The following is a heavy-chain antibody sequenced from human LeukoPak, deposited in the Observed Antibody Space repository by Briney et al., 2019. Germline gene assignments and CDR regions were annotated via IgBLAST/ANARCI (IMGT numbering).Heavy chain of an antibody. CDR1: GGSISSYY. D-gene: IGHD6-19*01. V-gene: IGHV4-59*01. Sequence: KPSETLSLTCTVSGGSISSYYWSWIRQPPGKGLEWIGYIYYSGSTNYNPSLKSRVTISADTSKNQFSLKLSSVTAADTVVYYCARELGWYSSGWYLAFDIWGQGTMVTVSS. J-gene: IGHJ3*02. CDR3: ARELGWYSSGWYLAFDI. CDR2: IYYSGST.